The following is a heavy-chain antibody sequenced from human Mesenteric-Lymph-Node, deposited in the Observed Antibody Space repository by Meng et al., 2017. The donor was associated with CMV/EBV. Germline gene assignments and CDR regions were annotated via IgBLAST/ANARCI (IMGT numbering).Heavy chain of an antibody. J-gene: IGHJ6*02. CDR2: ISWNSGSI. D-gene: IGHD2-2*01. CDR3: AKGMGSPLGYCSSTSCLYYYYGMDV. Sequence: SLKISCAASGFTFDDYAMHWVRQAPGKGLEWVSGISWNSGSIGYADSVKGRFTISRDNAKNSLYLQMNGLRAEDTALYYCAKGMGSPLGYCSSTSCLYYYYGMDVWGQGTTVTVSS. V-gene: IGHV3-9*01. CDR1: GFTFDDYA.